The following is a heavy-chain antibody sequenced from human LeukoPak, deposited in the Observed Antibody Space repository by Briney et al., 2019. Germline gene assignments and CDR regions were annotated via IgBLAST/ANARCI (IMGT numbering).Heavy chain of an antibody. V-gene: IGHV3-23*01. D-gene: IGHD4-23*01. CDR1: GFTFNSYG. CDR3: AKATGNGHWLIDY. J-gene: IGHJ4*02. CDR2: ITGDAAIT. Sequence: GGSLRLTCAASGFTFNSYGMNWVRQTPGKGLEWVSFITGDAAITTYADSVKGRFTIFRDNSKSTLYLQLDSLSAEDTAVYYCAKATGNGHWLIDYWGQGTQVTVSS.